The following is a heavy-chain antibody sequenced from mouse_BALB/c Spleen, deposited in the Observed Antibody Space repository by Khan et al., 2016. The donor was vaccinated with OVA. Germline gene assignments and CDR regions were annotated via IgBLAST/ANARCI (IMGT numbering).Heavy chain of an antibody. CDR1: GFSLTSYC. D-gene: IGHD2-3*01. J-gene: IGHJ4*01. V-gene: IGHV2-9*02. Sequence: QVQLKESGPGLVAPSQSLSITCTVSGFSLTSYCVHWVRQPPGKGLEWLGVIWAGGSTNYNSALMYRMSIRTANSTSKVFLKWNSLQTDDKAMYYCARGDGYYEDAMDYWGQGTSVTVAS. CDR2: IWAGGST. CDR3: ARGDGYYEDAMDY.